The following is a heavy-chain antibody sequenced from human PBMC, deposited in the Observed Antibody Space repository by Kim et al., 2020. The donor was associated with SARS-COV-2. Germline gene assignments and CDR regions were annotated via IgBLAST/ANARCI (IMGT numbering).Heavy chain of an antibody. V-gene: IGHV4-59*13. CDR1: GGSISSYY. CDR2: IYYSGST. Sequence: SETLSLTCTVSGGSISSYYWSWIRQPPGKGLEWIGYIYYSGSTNYNPSLKSRVTISVDTSKNQFSLKLSSVTAADTAVYYCARVEEGWFGETAWFDPWGQGTLVTVSS. CDR3: ARVEEGWFGETAWFDP. D-gene: IGHD3-10*01. J-gene: IGHJ5*02.